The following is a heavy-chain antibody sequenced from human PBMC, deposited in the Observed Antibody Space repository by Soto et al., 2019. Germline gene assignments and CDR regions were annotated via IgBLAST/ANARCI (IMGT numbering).Heavy chain of an antibody. CDR3: ASRRDPRGPVDY. CDR1: GGSISSGDYY. J-gene: IGHJ4*02. V-gene: IGHV4-30-4*01. D-gene: IGHD3-16*01. Sequence: QVQLQESGPGLVKPSQTLSLTCTVSGGSISSGDYYWSWIRQPPGKGLEWIGYIYYRGSTYYNPSLKSRVSISVDRSKDQFSLTMSSMTAAETAVYFCASRRDPRGPVDYWGQGTLVTVSS. CDR2: IYYRGST.